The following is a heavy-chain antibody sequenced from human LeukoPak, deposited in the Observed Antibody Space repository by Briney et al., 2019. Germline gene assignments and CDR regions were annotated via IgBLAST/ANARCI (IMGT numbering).Heavy chain of an antibody. D-gene: IGHD4-17*01. CDR3: ARDDIANGDLEYLDY. CDR1: GFTFSSYE. J-gene: IGHJ4*02. CDR2: ISSSGSTI. Sequence: GGSLRLSCAASGFTFSSYEMNWVRQAPGKGLEWVSYISSSGSTIYYADSVKGRFTISRDNAKNSLYLQMSSLRTEDTAVYYCARDDIANGDLEYLDYWGQGTLVTVSS. V-gene: IGHV3-48*03.